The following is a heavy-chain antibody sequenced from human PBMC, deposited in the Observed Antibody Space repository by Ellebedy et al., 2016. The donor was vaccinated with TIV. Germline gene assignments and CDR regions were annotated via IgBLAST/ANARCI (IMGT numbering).Heavy chain of an antibody. D-gene: IGHD2-15*01. V-gene: IGHV1-18*01. J-gene: IGHJ3*02. CDR3: ARYCTGGSCHSDLASAFDI. CDR1: GGTFSSYA. Sequence: GESLKISCAASGGTFSSYAISWVRQAPGQRLEWMGWISAYNGNTNYAQKIQGRVTMTTDTSTSTAYMELRSLRSDDTAVYYCARYCTGGSCHSDLASAFDIWGQGTMVTVSS. CDR2: ISAYNGNT.